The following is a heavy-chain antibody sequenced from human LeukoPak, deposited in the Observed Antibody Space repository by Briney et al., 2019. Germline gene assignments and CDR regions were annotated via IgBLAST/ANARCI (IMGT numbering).Heavy chain of an antibody. D-gene: IGHD3-10*01. J-gene: IGHJ4*02. V-gene: IGHV3-73*01. CDR2: IRSKANSYAT. CDR1: GFTFSGSA. CDR3: SRTMVRGSVYYFDY. Sequence: GGSLRLSCAASGFTFSGSAMHWVRQAAGKGLEWVGLIRSKANSYATAYAASVKGRFTISRDDSKNTAYLQMNSLKTEDTAVYYCSRTMVRGSVYYFDYWGQGTLVTVSS.